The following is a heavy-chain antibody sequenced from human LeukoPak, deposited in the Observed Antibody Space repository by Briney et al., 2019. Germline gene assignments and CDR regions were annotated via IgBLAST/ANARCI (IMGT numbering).Heavy chain of an antibody. V-gene: IGHV7-4-1*02. CDR2: INTNTGNP. Sequence: ASVRVSCKASGYTFTSYAMNWVRQAPGQGLEWMGWINTNTGNPTSAQGFTGRFVFSLDTSVSTAYLQISSLKAEDTAVYYCARGLQGNDYVIQHWGQGTLVTVSP. D-gene: IGHD4-17*01. CDR3: ARGLQGNDYVIQH. J-gene: IGHJ1*01. CDR1: GYTFTSYA.